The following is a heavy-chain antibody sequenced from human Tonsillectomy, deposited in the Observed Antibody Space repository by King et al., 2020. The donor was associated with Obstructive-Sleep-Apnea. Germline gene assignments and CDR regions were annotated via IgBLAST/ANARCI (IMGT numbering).Heavy chain of an antibody. CDR3: AREGKIIGHYFDY. Sequence: VQLQESGPGLVKPSETLSLTCSVSGYSISSGYYWGWIRQPPGKGLEWIGNIYHSGSTYYNPSLKSRVIISVDTSKNQFSLKLSSVTAADTAVYYCAREGKIIGHYFDYWGQGTLVTVSS. V-gene: IGHV4-38-2*02. D-gene: IGHD2/OR15-2a*01. CDR1: GYSISSGYY. CDR2: IYHSGST. J-gene: IGHJ4*02.